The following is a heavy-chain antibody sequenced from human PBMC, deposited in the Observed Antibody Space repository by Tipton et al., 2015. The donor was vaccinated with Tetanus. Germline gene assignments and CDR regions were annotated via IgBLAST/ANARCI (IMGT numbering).Heavy chain of an antibody. D-gene: IGHD3-3*02. CDR1: GGPLRSGDHY. Sequence: TLSLTCTVSGGPLRSGDHYWSWIRQPPGKGLEWLAYISSSGSTNSNYSLKSRITISRDTSKNQFSLKLASVTAADTAVYYCAREHIRLIGEVIFRFFDLWGRGTLVTVSS. CDR3: AREHIRLIGEVIFRFFDL. J-gene: IGHJ2*01. CDR2: ISSSGST. V-gene: IGHV4-61*08.